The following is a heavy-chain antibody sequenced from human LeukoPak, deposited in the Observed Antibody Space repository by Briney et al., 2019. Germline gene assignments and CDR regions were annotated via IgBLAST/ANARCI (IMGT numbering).Heavy chain of an antibody. CDR1: GGSFSGYY. CDR2: INHSGST. V-gene: IGHV4-34*01. J-gene: IGHJ6*02. CDR3: ARGRVTTVTTFYYYYYGMDV. Sequence: SETLSLTCAVYGGSFSGYYWSWIRQPPGKGLEWIGEINHSGSTNYNPSLKSRVTISVDTSKNQFSLKLSSVTAADTAVYYCARGRVTTVTTFYYYYYGMDVWGQGTTVTVSS. D-gene: IGHD4-17*01.